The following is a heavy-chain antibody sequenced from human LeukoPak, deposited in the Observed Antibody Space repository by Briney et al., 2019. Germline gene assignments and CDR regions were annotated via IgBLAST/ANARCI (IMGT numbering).Heavy chain of an antibody. CDR2: ISYDGSNK. D-gene: IGHD5-24*01. CDR1: GFTFSSYG. V-gene: IGHV3-30*03. Sequence: GGSLRLSCSASGFTFSSYGMHWVRQAPGKGLEWVAVISYDGSNKYYADSVKGRFTISRDNSKNTLYLQMDSLRAEDTAVYYCARIRDDYNPLDYWGQGTLVTVSS. CDR3: ARIRDDYNPLDY. J-gene: IGHJ4*02.